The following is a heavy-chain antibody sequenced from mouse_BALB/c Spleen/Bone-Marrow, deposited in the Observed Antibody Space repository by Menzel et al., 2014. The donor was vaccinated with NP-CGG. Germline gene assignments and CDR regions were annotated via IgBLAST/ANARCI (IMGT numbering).Heavy chain of an antibody. V-gene: IGHV1S130*01. CDR1: GYTFTNSW. Sequence: VQLQQSGSVLVRPGASVKLSCKASGYTFTNSWIHWAKQRPGQGLEWIGDIHPNSGNTNYNEKFKGKATLTADISSSTAYVDLSSLTSEDSAVYYCARHHRYAYYFDYWGQGTTLTVSS. D-gene: IGHD2-14*01. CDR3: ARHHRYAYYFDY. CDR2: IHPNSGNT. J-gene: IGHJ2*01.